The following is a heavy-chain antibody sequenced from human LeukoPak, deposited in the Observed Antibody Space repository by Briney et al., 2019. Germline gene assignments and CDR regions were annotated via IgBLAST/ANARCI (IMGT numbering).Heavy chain of an antibody. D-gene: IGHD1-1*01. CDR3: AKDRRGNAPRGAFDI. CDR2: ISGGGGST. CDR1: GFTFSSYA. Sequence: GGSLRLSCAASGFTFSSYAMSWVRQAPGKGLEWVSGISGGGGSTYYADSVKGRFTISRDNSKNTPYLQMNSLRAEDTAVYYCAKDRRGNAPRGAFDIWGQGTMVTVSS. J-gene: IGHJ3*02. V-gene: IGHV3-23*01.